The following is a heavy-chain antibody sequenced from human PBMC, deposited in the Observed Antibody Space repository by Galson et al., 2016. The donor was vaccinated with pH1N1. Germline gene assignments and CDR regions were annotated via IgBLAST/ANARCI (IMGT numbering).Heavy chain of an antibody. D-gene: IGHD2-2*02. CDR1: GYTFTSYY. J-gene: IGHJ5*02. CDR3: ARAPYCSNATCYSVWFDP. CDR2: ITPTGGRT. Sequence: SVKVSCKASGYTFTSYYMHWVRQAPGQGLEWMGIITPTGGRTSYAQKFKDRVAMTSDMSTSTVYMELNSLRSEDTAVYYCARAPYCSNATCYSVWFDPWGQGTPVTVSS. V-gene: IGHV1-46*01.